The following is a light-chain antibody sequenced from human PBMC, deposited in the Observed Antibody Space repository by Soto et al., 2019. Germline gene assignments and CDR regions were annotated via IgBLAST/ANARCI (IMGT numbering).Light chain of an antibody. CDR3: FSFAGSSTHVV. CDR1: RSDVGSYNL. CDR2: EVN. V-gene: IGLV2-23*02. Sequence: QSALTPPASVSGSPGQSITISCTGTRSDVGSYNLVYWYQHHPGKAPKLMIYEVNKRSSGVSNRFSGSKSGNTASLTISGLQAEDEADYYCFSFAGSSTHVVFGGGTKVTVL. J-gene: IGLJ2*01.